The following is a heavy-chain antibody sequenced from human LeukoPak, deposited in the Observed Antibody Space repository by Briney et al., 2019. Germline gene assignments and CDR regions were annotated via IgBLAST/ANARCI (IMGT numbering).Heavy chain of an antibody. CDR1: GVSISRGGYD. D-gene: IGHD5-18*01. CDR2: IYYSGST. Sequence: SSQTLSLTCTVSGVSISRGGYDWSCIRQHPGKGGEWIAYIYYSGSTYYNPSLKSRVTISVDPSTNQFSLKLSSVTAADTALYYCERGSNTAMVTAFDYWGQGTLVPVYS. V-gene: IGHV4-31*03. J-gene: IGHJ4*02. CDR3: ERGSNTAMVTAFDY.